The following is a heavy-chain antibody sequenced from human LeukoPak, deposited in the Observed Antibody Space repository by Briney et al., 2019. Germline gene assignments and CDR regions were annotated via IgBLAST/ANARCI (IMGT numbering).Heavy chain of an antibody. CDR2: IIPIFGIA. CDR1: GGTFSSYA. Sequence: GASVKVSCKASGGTFSSYAISWVRQAPGQGLEWMGRIIPIFGIANYAQKFQGRVTITADKSTSTAYMELSSPRSEDTAVYYCARDIAMVKFGNWGQGTLVTVSS. D-gene: IGHD5-18*01. J-gene: IGHJ4*02. V-gene: IGHV1-69*04. CDR3: ARDIAMVKFGN.